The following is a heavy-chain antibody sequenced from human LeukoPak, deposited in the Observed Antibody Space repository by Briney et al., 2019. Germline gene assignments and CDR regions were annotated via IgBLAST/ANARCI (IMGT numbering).Heavy chain of an antibody. CDR2: IWYDGSNK. Sequence: GGSLRLSCAASGFTFSSYGMHWVRQAPGKGLEWVAVIWYDGSNKYYADSVKGRFTISRDNSKNTLYLQMNSLRAEDTAVYYCARQSTAAGTGFDYWGRGTLVTVSS. CDR3: ARQSTAAGTGFDY. V-gene: IGHV3-33*01. D-gene: IGHD6-13*01. J-gene: IGHJ4*02. CDR1: GFTFSSYG.